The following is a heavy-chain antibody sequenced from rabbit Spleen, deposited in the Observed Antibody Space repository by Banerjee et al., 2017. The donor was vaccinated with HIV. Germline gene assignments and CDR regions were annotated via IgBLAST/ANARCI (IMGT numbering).Heavy chain of an antibody. D-gene: IGHD6-1*01. CDR1: GFSLSNYA. J-gene: IGHJ6*01. Sequence: QSVEESGGRLVTPGTPLTLTCTVSGFSLSNYAMGWVRQAPGKGLQWIGYFSGSGSTYYASWASGRFTISKPSSTTVDLKIASPTTEDTATYFCARVGAIYADYGYADIWGPGTLVTVS. CDR3: ARVGAIYADYGYADI. V-gene: IGHV1S69*01. CDR2: FSGSGST.